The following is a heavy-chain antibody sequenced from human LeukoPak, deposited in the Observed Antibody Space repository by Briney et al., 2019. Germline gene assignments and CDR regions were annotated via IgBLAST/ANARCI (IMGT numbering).Heavy chain of an antibody. CDR1: GGSISSYY. CDR3: PGQIDGVGEFDYFGY. Sequence: PSETLSLTCTVSGGSISSYYWSWIRQPAGKGLEWIGRIYTSGSTNYNPSLKSRVTMSLDKSKNQSSLKLSSVTAADTAVYYCPGQIDGVGEFDYFGYWGQGTLVTVSS. CDR2: IYTSGST. V-gene: IGHV4-4*07. J-gene: IGHJ4*02. D-gene: IGHD3-10*01.